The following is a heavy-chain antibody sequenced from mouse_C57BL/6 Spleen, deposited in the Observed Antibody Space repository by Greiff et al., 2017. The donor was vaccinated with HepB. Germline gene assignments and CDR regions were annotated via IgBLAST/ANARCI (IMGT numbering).Heavy chain of an antibody. V-gene: IGHV1-9*01. D-gene: IGHD1-1*01. CDR3: ARRDYYGSSWDYAMDY. Sequence: VQVVESGAELMKPGASVKLSCKATGYTFTGYWIEWVKQRPGHGLEWIGEILPGSGSTNYNEKFKGKATFTADTSSNTAYMQLSSLTTEDSAIYYCARRDYYGSSWDYAMDYWGQGTSVTVSS. CDR1: GYTFTGYW. CDR2: ILPGSGST. J-gene: IGHJ4*01.